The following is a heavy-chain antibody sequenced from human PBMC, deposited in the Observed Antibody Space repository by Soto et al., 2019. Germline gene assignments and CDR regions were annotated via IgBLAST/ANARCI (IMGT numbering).Heavy chain of an antibody. Sequence: PGGALRLSCAASGFTFSSYSMNWVRQAPGKGLEWVSSISSSSSYIYYADSVKGRFTISRDNAKNSLYLQMNSLRAEDTAVYYCARETTAAALDGFDYWGQGTLVTVSS. CDR1: GFTFSSYS. CDR3: ARETTAAALDGFDY. D-gene: IGHD6-13*01. V-gene: IGHV3-21*01. CDR2: ISSSSSYI. J-gene: IGHJ4*02.